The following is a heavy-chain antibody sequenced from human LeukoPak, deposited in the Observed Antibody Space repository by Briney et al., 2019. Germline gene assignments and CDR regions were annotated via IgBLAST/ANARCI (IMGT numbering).Heavy chain of an antibody. CDR2: INPNSGDT. Sequence: ASVKVSCKTSGYTFTDYYMHWVRQAPGQGLEWMGRINPNSGDTNYARKFQGRVTMTRDTSISAAYMELSRLTSDDTAVYYCAREENCSGGSCYYYWGQGTLVTVSS. V-gene: IGHV1-2*06. D-gene: IGHD2-15*01. J-gene: IGHJ4*02. CDR3: AREENCSGGSCYYY. CDR1: GYTFTDYY.